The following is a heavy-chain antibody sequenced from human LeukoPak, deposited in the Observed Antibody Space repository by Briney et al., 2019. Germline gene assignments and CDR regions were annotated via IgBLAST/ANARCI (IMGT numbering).Heavy chain of an antibody. D-gene: IGHD5-18*01. CDR3: ARDGGDTATYFDY. CDR1: AFIFSGHW. CDR2: ISSSSSYI. V-gene: IGHV3-21*01. Sequence: GGSLRLSCEGSAFIFSGHWMNWVRKAPGKGLEWVSSISSSSSYIYYADSVKGRFTISRDNAKNSLYLQMNSLRAEDTAVYYCARDGGDTATYFDYWGQGTLVTVSS. J-gene: IGHJ4*02.